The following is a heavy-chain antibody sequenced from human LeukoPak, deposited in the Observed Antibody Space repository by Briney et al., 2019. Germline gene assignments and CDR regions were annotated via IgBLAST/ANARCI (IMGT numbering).Heavy chain of an antibody. CDR2: IYYSGST. J-gene: IGHJ4*02. Sequence: SETLSLTCTVSGGSISSSSDYWGWIRQPPGKGLEWIGSIYYSGSTYYNPSLKSRVTISVDTSKNQFSLKLSSVTAADTAVHYCARQCGSTSCPFDYWGQGTLVTVSS. CDR3: ARQCGSTSCPFDY. CDR1: GGSISSSSDY. V-gene: IGHV4-39*01. D-gene: IGHD2-2*01.